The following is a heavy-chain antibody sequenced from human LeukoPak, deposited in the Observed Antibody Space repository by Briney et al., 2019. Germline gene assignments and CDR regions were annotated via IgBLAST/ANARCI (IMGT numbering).Heavy chain of an antibody. CDR2: IYDSGST. CDR1: GGSIRSSYNY. Sequence: SETLSLTCTVSGGSIRSSYNYWGWIRQPPGKGLEWIGSIYDSGSTYYNPSLKNRVTISVDTSKNQFSLKLNSVTAADTAVYCCARHYGTWGQGTLVTVSS. J-gene: IGHJ5*02. CDR3: ARHYGT. D-gene: IGHD1-26*01. V-gene: IGHV4-39*01.